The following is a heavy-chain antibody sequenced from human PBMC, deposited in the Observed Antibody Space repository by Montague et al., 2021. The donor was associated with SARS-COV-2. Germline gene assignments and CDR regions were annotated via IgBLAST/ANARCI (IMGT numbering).Heavy chain of an antibody. D-gene: IGHD3-10*01. CDR3: ARDVRYYYDQ. CDR1: GGSISSYH. Sequence: SETLSLTCSVSGGSISSYHWIWIRQPPGKGLEWIGYVSYRGSTNYNLSLKSRVTISLDTSKNRFSLRVTSVTAADTAVYYCARDVRYYYDQWGQGTLVTVSS. J-gene: IGHJ4*02. CDR2: VSYRGST. V-gene: IGHV4-59*01.